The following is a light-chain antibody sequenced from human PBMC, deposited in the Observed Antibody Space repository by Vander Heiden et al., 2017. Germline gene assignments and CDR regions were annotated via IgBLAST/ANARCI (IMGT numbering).Light chain of an antibody. J-gene: IGKJ2*01. CDR3: QQYNGYFKT. Sequence: DIQVTQSPSTLSGSVGDTVTITCRASENIVRWLAWYQQKPGKAPKLLIYDASSLERGVPSRFSGSGFGTEFTLTISSLEPDDFATYYCQQYNGYFKTFGQGTKLEIK. V-gene: IGKV1-5*01. CDR2: DAS. CDR1: ENIVRW.